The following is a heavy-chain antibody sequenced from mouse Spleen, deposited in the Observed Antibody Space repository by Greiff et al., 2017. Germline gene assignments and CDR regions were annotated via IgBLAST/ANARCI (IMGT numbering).Heavy chain of an antibody. CDR1: GFTFSSSG. CDR3: ARWGPYYAMDY. CDR2: ISSGSSTI. Sequence: EVKLVESGGGLVQPGGSRKLSCAASGFTFSSSGMHWVRQAPEKGLEWVAYISSGSSTIYYADTVKGRFTISRDNPKNTLFLQMTSLRSEDTAMYYCARWGPYYAMDYWGQGTSVTVSS. V-gene: IGHV5-17*02. J-gene: IGHJ4*01.